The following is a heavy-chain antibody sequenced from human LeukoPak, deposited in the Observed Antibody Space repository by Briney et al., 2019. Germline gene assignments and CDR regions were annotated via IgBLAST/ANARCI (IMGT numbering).Heavy chain of an antibody. CDR1: GFIFSDYN. CDR3: AREPPRNYDSSGYYYAYFDR. CDR2: ISSGSSTI. V-gene: IGHV3-48*02. Sequence: GGSLRLSCAASGFIFSDYNMNWVRQAPGKGLEWVSYISSGSSTIYYADSVKGRFTISRDNAKNSLYLQVNSLTDEDTAVYYCAREPPRNYDSSGYYYAYFDRWGQGTLVTVSS. D-gene: IGHD3-22*01. J-gene: IGHJ4*02.